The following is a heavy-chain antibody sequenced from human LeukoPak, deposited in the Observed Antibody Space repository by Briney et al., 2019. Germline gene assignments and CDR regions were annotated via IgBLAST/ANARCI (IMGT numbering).Heavy chain of an antibody. Sequence: SVKVSCKASGGTFSSYAISWVRPAPGQGLEWMGRIIPILGIANYAQKFQGRVTITADKSTSTAYMELSSLRSEDTAVYYCAGAPYYYDSSGYPPFWGQGTLVTVSS. J-gene: IGHJ4*02. CDR3: AGAPYYYDSSGYPPF. D-gene: IGHD3-22*01. CDR1: GGTFSSYA. CDR2: IIPILGIA. V-gene: IGHV1-69*04.